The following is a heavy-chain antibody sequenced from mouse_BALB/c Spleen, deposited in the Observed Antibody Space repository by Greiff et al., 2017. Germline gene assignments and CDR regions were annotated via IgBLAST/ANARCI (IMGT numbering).Heavy chain of an antibody. J-gene: IGHJ2*01. CDR3: ARSWYYGSSYGY. V-gene: IGHV14-3*02. D-gene: IGHD1-1*01. Sequence: VQLKQSGAELVKPGASVKLSCTASGFNIKDTYMHWVKQRPEQGLEWIGRIDPANGNTKYDPKFQGKATITADTSSNTAYLQLSSLTSEDTAVYYCARSWYYGSSYGYWGQGTTLTVSS. CDR1: GFNIKDTY. CDR2: IDPANGNT.